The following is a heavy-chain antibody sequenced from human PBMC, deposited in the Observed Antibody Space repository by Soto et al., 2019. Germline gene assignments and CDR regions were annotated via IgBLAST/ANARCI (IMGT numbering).Heavy chain of an antibody. V-gene: IGHV3-48*03. Sequence: GGSLRLSCAASGFIFSDYEINWVRQAPGKGLEWVSYISGSGLTIYYADSVKGRFTISRDNAKNSLYLQMNSLGVEDTAVYYCARGPYRNTYNWFDSWGQGTLVTVSS. D-gene: IGHD5-12*01. J-gene: IGHJ5*02. CDR1: GFIFSDYE. CDR2: ISGSGLTI. CDR3: ARGPYRNTYNWFDS.